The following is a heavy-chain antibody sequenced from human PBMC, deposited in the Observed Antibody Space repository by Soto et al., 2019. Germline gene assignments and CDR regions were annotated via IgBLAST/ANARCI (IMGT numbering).Heavy chain of an antibody. CDR2: ISTNGDST. D-gene: IGHD6-13*01. CDR1: GFTFGSYP. J-gene: IGHJ4*02. V-gene: IGHV3-64*01. CDR3: AREGMSRLRWVFDY. Sequence: EVQLVESGGGLVQPGGSLRLSCAASGFTFGSYPMHWVRQAPGKGLEYVSAISTNGDSTFYANSVKGRFTISRDNSKNTLYLQMGSLRAEDMGVYYCAREGMSRLRWVFDYWGQGTLVTASS.